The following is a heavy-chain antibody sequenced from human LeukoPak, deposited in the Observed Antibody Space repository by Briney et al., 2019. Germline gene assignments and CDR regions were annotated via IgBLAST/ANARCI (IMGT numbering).Heavy chain of an antibody. D-gene: IGHD3-9*01. CDR1: GYTFTGYY. J-gene: IGHJ5*02. V-gene: IGHV1-2*02. CDR2: INPNSGGT. CDR3: ARNRAILTGQRWFDP. Sequence: ASVKVSCKASGYTFTGYYMHWVRQAPGQGLEWMGWINPNSGGTNSAQKFQGRVTMTRDTSISTAYMELTRLRSDDTAVYYCARNRAILTGQRWFDPWGQGTLVTVSS.